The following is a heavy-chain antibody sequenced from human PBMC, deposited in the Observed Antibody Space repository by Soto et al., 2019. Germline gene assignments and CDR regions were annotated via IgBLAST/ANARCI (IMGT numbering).Heavy chain of an antibody. Sequence: SETLSLTCAVYGGSFSGYYWSWIRQPPGKGLEWIGEINHSGSTNYNPSLKSRVTISVDTSKNQFSLKLSSVTAADTAVYYCAGGIRLLWFGEEEWRVWFDPWGQGTLVTVSS. J-gene: IGHJ5*02. CDR3: AGGIRLLWFGEEEWRVWFDP. V-gene: IGHV4-34*01. D-gene: IGHD3-10*01. CDR1: GGSFSGYY. CDR2: INHSGST.